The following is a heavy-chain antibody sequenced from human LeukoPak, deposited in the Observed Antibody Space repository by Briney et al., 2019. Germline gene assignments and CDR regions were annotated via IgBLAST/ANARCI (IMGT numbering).Heavy chain of an antibody. Sequence: ASVKVSCKASGYTFTSYYMHWVRQAPGQGLEWMGIINPSGGSTSYAQKFQGRVTMTRDTSTSTVYMELSSLRSEDTAVYYCAMWNDYGDYQYPPSPTGVDYWGQGTLVTVSS. V-gene: IGHV1-46*01. J-gene: IGHJ4*02. CDR3: AMWNDYGDYQYPPSPTGVDY. D-gene: IGHD4-17*01. CDR1: GYTFTSYY. CDR2: INPSGGST.